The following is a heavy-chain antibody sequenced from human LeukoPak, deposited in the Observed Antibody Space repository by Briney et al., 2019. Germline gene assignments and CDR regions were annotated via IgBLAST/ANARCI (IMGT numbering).Heavy chain of an antibody. CDR1: GGSISNSSYY. V-gene: IGHV4-61*02. D-gene: IGHD3-10*01. CDR2: IYTSGST. CDR3: ARVSPSGVWDV. Sequence: PSETLSLTCTVSGGSISNSSYYWSWIRQPAGKGLEWIGRIYTSGSTNYNPSLNSRVTISIDTSKNQFSLSLSSVTAADTAVYYCARVSPSGVWDVWGQGTTVTVSS. J-gene: IGHJ6*02.